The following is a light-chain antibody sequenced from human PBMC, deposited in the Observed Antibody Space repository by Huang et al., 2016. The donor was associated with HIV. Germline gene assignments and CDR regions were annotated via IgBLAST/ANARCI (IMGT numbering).Light chain of an antibody. CDR1: HDITNH. J-gene: IGKJ4*01. CDR3: QHYDNLHLT. Sequence: DVQMTQSPSSLPASVGDKVTITCQASHDITNHLNWYQHKPGTAPNILIYAASTLETGVPARFSGIVSGTDFTFTITSLRPEDFATYYCQHYDNLHLTFGGGTKVEIK. CDR2: AAS. V-gene: IGKV1-33*01.